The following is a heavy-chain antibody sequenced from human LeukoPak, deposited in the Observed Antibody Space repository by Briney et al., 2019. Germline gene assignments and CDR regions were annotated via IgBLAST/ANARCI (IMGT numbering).Heavy chain of an antibody. CDR1: GYTFTSYG. J-gene: IGHJ4*02. CDR2: ISAYNGNT. D-gene: IGHD5-12*01. CDR3: ARDREDIVATITDLDY. V-gene: IGHV1-18*01. Sequence: ASEKVSCKASGYTFTSYGISWVRQAPGQGLEWMGGISAYNGNTNYAQKLQGRVTMTTDTSTSTAYMELMNLRSDDTAVYYCARDREDIVATITDLDYWGQGTLVTVSS.